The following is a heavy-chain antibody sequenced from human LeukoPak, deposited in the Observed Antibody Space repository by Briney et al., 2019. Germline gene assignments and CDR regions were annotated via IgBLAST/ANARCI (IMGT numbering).Heavy chain of an antibody. J-gene: IGHJ3*02. CDR1: GGSISSYY. CDR3: AGPRFPGYSSGWYFI. D-gene: IGHD6-19*01. V-gene: IGHV4-59*08. CDR2: IYYSGST. Sequence: PSVTLSLTCTVSGGSISSYYWSWIRQPPGKGLEWIGYIYYSGSTNYNPSLKSRVTISVDTSKNQFSLKLSSVTAADTAVYYCAGPRFPGYSSGWYFIWGQGTMVTVSS.